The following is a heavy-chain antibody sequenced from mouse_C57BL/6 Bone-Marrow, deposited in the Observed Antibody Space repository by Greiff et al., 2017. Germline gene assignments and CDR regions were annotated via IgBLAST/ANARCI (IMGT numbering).Heavy chain of an antibody. Sequence: QVQLKQPGAELVKPGASVKLSCKASGYTFTSYWMHWVKQRPGRGLEWIGRIDPNSGGTKYNEKFKSKATLTVDKPSSTAYMQLSSLTSEDSAVYYCARYPYYDGRAMDYWGQGTSVTVSS. V-gene: IGHV1-72*01. CDR1: GYTFTSYW. J-gene: IGHJ4*01. D-gene: IGHD1-1*01. CDR2: IDPNSGGT. CDR3: ARYPYYDGRAMDY.